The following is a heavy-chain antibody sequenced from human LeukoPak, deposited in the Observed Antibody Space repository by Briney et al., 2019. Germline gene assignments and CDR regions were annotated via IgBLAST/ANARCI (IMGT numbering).Heavy chain of an antibody. V-gene: IGHV4-59*01. CDR2: IYYSGST. D-gene: IGHD3-22*01. CDR1: GGSFSGYY. J-gene: IGHJ5*02. Sequence: SETLSLTCAVYGGSFSGYYWSWIRQPPGKGLEWIGYIYYSGSTNYNPSLKSRVTISVDTSKNQFSLKLSSVTAADTAVYYCARDNYYDSSGYYHWGQGTLVTVSS. CDR3: ARDNYYDSSGYYH.